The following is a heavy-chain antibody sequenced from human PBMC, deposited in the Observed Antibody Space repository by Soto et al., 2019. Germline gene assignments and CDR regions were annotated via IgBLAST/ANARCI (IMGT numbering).Heavy chain of an antibody. V-gene: IGHV3-23*01. Sequence: PGGSLRLSCAASGFTFSSYAMSWVRQAPGKGLEWVSAISGSGGSTYYADSVKGRFTISRDNSKSTLYLQMNSLRAEDTAVYYCAKDPYYSSVPNWFDPWGQGTLVTVSS. D-gene: IGHD4-4*01. J-gene: IGHJ5*02. CDR3: AKDPYYSSVPNWFDP. CDR2: ISGSGGST. CDR1: GFTFSSYA.